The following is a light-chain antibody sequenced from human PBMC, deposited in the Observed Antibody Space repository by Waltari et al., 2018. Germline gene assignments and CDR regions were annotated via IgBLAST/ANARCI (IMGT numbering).Light chain of an antibody. CDR1: KLVDQS. Sequence: SLELTQPPSVSVSLGQTATITCFADKLVDQSVSWYQQRPGQSPVLVIYQDKKRPSGIPERFPVSNSGNTATLTISGAQALDEGDYYCQAWDSSNYVVFGGGTKLTVL. CDR2: QDK. V-gene: IGLV3-1*01. CDR3: QAWDSSNYVV. J-gene: IGLJ2*01.